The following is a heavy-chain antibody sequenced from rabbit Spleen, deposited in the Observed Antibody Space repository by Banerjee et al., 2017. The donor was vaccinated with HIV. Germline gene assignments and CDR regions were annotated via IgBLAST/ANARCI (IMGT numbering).Heavy chain of an antibody. V-gene: IGHV1S40*01. CDR1: GFSFSGGYN. D-gene: IGHD8-1*01. J-gene: IGHJ6*01. CDR2: IFGGANVRT. CDR3: ARDRSGITYWGDWLDL. Sequence: QSLEESGGDLVKPGASLTLTCTASGFSFSGGYNMCWVRQAPGKGLEWVACIFGGANVRTHYATWAKGRFTISRTSSTTVTLQMTSLTAADTATYFCARDRSGITYWGDWLDLWGPGTLVTVS.